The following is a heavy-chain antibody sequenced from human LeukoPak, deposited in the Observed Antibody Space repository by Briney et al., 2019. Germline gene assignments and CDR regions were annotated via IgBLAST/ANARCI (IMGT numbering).Heavy chain of an antibody. J-gene: IGHJ6*04. CDR3: ARDPGYESWSPFWGGMDV. V-gene: IGHV3-74*01. D-gene: IGHD3-16*01. CDR2: ITRDGSST. Sequence: GGSLRLSCAASGFTFSSSWMHWVRQAPGKGRVWVSRITRDGSSTTYADSVKGRFTTSRDNAKNTLYLQMDSLRDDDTAVYYCARDPGYESWSPFWGGMDVWGNGTTVIVSS. CDR1: GFTFSSSW.